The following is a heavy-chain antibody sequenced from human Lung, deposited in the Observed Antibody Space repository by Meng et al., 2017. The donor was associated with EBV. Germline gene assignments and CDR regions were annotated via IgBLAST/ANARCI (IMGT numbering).Heavy chain of an antibody. CDR3: ARALFDYYDSSGYYDY. Sequence: QVALQEGGGGLLKPSETLSLTCAVYGWSFSGYYWSWIRQPPGKGLEWIGEINHSGSTNYNPSLKSRVTISVDTSKNQFSLKLSSVTAADTAVYYCARALFDYYDSSGYYDYWGQGTLVTVSS. J-gene: IGHJ4*02. D-gene: IGHD3-22*01. V-gene: IGHV4-34*01. CDR1: GWSFSGYY. CDR2: INHSGST.